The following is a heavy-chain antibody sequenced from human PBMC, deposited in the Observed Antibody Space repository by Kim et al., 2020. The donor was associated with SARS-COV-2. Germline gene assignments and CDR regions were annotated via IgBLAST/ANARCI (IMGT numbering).Heavy chain of an antibody. CDR3: ARDLRLRYFDWLKEDAFVI. D-gene: IGHD3-9*01. J-gene: IGHJ3*02. CDR1: GFTFSSYA. V-gene: IGHV3-30-3*01. Sequence: GGSLRLSCAASGFTFSSYAIHWVRQAPGKGLEWVAVISYDGSNKYYADSVKGRFTISRDNSKNTLYLQMNSLRAEDTAVYYCARDLRLRYFDWLKEDAFVIWGQGTMVTVSS. CDR2: ISYDGSNK.